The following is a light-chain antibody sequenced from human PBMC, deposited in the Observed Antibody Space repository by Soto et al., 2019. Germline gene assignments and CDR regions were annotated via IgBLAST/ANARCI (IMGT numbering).Light chain of an antibody. CDR3: QQYGSSPYT. V-gene: IGKV3-20*01. Sequence: EIVLTQSPGTLSLSPGERATLSCRASQSVSSSYLAWYQQKPGQAPRLLIYGASSRATGIPDRFSGSGSRTDFTLTISRLEPEDFAVYYCQQYGSSPYTFGPGTRLEIK. CDR2: GAS. CDR1: QSVSSSY. J-gene: IGKJ2*01.